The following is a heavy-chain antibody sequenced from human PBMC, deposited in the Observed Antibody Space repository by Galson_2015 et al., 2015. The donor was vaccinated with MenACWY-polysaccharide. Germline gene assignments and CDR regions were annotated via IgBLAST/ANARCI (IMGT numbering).Heavy chain of an antibody. D-gene: IGHD3-3*02. V-gene: IGHV6-1*01. CDR2: TYYRSQWYN. CDR3: ARDPSAFSAPSAFDI. Sequence: CAISGDSVSRKSATWNWIRQSPSRGLEWLGRTYYRSQWYNDFAVSVKSRITINPDTSKNQFSLQLNSVTPEDTAVYYCARDPSAFSAPSAFDIWGQGTVVTVSS. J-gene: IGHJ3*02. CDR1: GDSVSRKSAT.